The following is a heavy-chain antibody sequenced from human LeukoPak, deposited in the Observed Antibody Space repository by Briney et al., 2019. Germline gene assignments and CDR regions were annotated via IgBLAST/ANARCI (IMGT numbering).Heavy chain of an antibody. V-gene: IGHV1-69*05. Sequence: GASVKVSCKASGGTFSSYAISWVRQAPGQGLEWMGGIIPIFGTANYAQKLQGRVTMTTDTSTSTAYMELRSLRSDDTAVYYCARIDDYGGNSEYYWGQGTLVTVSS. CDR1: GGTFSSYA. J-gene: IGHJ4*02. CDR3: ARIDDYGGNSEYY. CDR2: IIPIFGTA. D-gene: IGHD4-23*01.